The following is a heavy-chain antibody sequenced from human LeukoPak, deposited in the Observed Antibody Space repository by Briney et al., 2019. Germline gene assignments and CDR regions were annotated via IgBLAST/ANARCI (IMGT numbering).Heavy chain of an antibody. CDR1: GGSFSGYY. V-gene: IGHV4-34*01. J-gene: IGHJ6*03. Sequence: SETPSLTCAVYGGSFSGYYWSWIRQPPGKGLEWIGEINHSGSTNYNPSLKGRVTISVDTSKNQFSLKLSSVTAADTAVYYCARGAYYYDSSGYYSNYYYYYMDVWGKGTTVTVSS. CDR3: ARGAYYYDSSGYYSNYYYYYMDV. CDR2: INHSGST. D-gene: IGHD3-22*01.